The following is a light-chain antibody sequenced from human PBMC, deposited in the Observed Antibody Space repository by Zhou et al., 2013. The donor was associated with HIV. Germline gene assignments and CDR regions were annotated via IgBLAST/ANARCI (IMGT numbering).Light chain of an antibody. J-gene: IGKJ2*01. V-gene: IGKV2D-29*01. CDR3: MQSIQPPRS. CDR1: QSLLHSDGKTY. CDR2: EVS. Sequence: DIVMTQTPLSLSVTPGQPASISCKSSQSLLHSDGKTYLYWHLQRPGQPPQLLIHEVSYRFSGVPDRFSGSGSGTDFTLKISRVEAEDAGHLHCMQSIQPPRSFGLGDQAGD.